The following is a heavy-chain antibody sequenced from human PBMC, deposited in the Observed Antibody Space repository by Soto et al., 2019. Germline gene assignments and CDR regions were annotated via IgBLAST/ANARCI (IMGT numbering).Heavy chain of an antibody. CDR1: GDSISSDFYY. CDR3: ARHGPMYSGKFFDD. D-gene: IGHD1-26*01. J-gene: IGHJ4*02. V-gene: IGHV4-39*01. CDR2: IYYGGTT. Sequence: SETLSLTFTVSGDSISSDFYYWAWIRQPPGKGLEWIGSIYYGGTTYYYPSLKSRVTISVDTSKNQFSLKVNSVTAADTAVYYCARHGPMYSGKFFDDWGQGILVTVSS.